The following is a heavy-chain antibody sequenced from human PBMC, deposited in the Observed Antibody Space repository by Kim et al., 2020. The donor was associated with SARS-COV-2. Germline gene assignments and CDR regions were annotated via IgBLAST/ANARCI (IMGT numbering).Heavy chain of an antibody. Sequence: ASVKVSCKTSGYTFGDYYIQWVRQAPVQGLEWMGWINPESGGTNYAQKFQGRVTMTRDTSITVAYLELNSLTSVDTAVYYCARGDYYGSGKVIAYWGQGTLVTVSS. V-gene: IGHV1-2*02. CDR2: INPESGGT. D-gene: IGHD3-10*01. J-gene: IGHJ4*02. CDR1: GYTFGDYY. CDR3: ARGDYYGSGKVIAY.